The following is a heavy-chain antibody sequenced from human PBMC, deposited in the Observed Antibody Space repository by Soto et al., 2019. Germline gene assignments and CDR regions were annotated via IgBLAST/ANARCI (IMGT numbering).Heavy chain of an antibody. CDR3: AKERSSGWSFDY. Sequence: PGGSLRLSCAASGFTFGTYAMNWVRQAPGKGLEWVSGISGSGDSTYYADSVKGRFTVSRDNSKNTLYLQMNSLRAEDTAVFYCAKERSSGWSFDYWGQGTLVTVSS. CDR2: ISGSGDST. J-gene: IGHJ4*02. V-gene: IGHV3-23*01. CDR1: GFTFGTYA. D-gene: IGHD6-19*01.